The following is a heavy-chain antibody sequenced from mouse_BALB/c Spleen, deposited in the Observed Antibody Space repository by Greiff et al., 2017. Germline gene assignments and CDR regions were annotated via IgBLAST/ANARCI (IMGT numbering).Heavy chain of an antibody. J-gene: IGHJ3*01. CDR3: ARSYYGSSYVNAY. D-gene: IGHD1-1*01. V-gene: IGHV1-20*02. CDR1: GYSFTGYF. Sequence: VQLKESGPELVKPGASVKISCKASGYSFTGYFMNWVMQSHGKSLEWIGRINPYNGDTFYNQKFKGKATLTVDKSSSTAHMELRSLASEDSAVYYCARSYYGSSYVNAYWGQGTLVTVSA. CDR2: INPYNGDT.